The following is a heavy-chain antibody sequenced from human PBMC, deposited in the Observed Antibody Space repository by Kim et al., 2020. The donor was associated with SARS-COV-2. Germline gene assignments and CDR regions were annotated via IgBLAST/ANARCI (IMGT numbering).Heavy chain of an antibody. V-gene: IGHV1-69*01. CDR3: ARDSLRNYYGMDV. J-gene: IGHJ6*02. Sequence: AQKFQCRVTITADESTSTAYMELSSLRSEDTAVYYCARDSLRNYYGMDVWGQGTTVTVSS.